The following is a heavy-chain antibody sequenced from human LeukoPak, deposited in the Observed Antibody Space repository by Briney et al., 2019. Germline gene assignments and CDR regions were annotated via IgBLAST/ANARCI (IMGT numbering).Heavy chain of an antibody. V-gene: IGHV1-69*13. CDR1: GGTFISYA. Sequence: SVKVSCKASGGTFISYAISWVRQAPGQGLEWMGGIIPIFGTANYAQKFQGRVTITADESTSTAYMELSSLRSEDTAVYYCARFHTVAGHYYFDYWGQGTLVTVSS. J-gene: IGHJ4*02. CDR2: IIPIFGTA. D-gene: IGHD6-19*01. CDR3: ARFHTVAGHYYFDY.